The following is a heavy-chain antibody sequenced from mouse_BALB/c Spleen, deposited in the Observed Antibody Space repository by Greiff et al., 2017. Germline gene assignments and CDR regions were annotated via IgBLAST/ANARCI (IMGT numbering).Heavy chain of an antibody. D-gene: IGHD4-1*01. J-gene: IGHJ4*01. Sequence: EVQLQQSGAELVRSGASVKLSCTASGFNIKDYYMHWVKQRPEQGLEWIGWIDPENGDTEYAPKFQGKATMTADTSSNTAYLQLSSLTSEDTAVYYCNTQLTGTQGDAMDYWGQGTSVTVSS. CDR3: NTQLTGTQGDAMDY. CDR1: GFNIKDYY. CDR2: IDPENGDT. V-gene: IGHV14-4*02.